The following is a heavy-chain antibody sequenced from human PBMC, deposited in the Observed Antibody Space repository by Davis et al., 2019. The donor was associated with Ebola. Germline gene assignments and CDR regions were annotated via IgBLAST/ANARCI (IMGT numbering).Heavy chain of an antibody. J-gene: IGHJ5*02. Sequence: GESLKISCAASGFTFSSYAMSWVRQAPGKGLEWVSAISGSGDRTYHADSVKGRFTISRDNSKSTMYLQVNSLRAEDTAVYYCARGNRYCSGDTCANWLDPWGQGTLVTVSS. CDR1: GFTFSSYA. CDR3: ARGNRYCSGDTCANWLDP. D-gene: IGHD2-15*01. CDR2: ISGSGDRT. V-gene: IGHV3-23*01.